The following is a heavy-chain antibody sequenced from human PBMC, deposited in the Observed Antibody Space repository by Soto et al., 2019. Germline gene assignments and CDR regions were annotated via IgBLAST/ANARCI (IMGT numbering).Heavy chain of an antibody. CDR3: AREPNIVANRKRKPFDY. J-gene: IGHJ4*02. CDR2: INHSGST. Sequence: QVQLQQWGAGLLKPSETLSLTCAVYGGSFSGYYWSWIRQPPGKGLEWMGEINHSGSTNYNPSLKSRVTISVDTTKNQFSLKLRSVTATDTAVYYCAREPNIVANRKRKPFDYWGQGTLVTVSS. V-gene: IGHV4-34*01. D-gene: IGHD5-12*01. CDR1: GGSFSGYY.